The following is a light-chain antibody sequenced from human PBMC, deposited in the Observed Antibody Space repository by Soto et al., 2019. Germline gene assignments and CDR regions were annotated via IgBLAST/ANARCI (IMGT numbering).Light chain of an antibody. V-gene: IGKV3-20*01. CDR2: GAS. CDR3: QQYGSSPET. J-gene: IGKJ1*01. CDR1: QSVSSNY. Sequence: ELVLTQSPGTLSLSPGERATLSCRASQSVSSNYLAWYQQKPGQAPRLLIYGASSRATGIPDRFSGSGSGTDFTLTISRLEPEDFAVYYCQQYGSSPETFVQGTKVDSK.